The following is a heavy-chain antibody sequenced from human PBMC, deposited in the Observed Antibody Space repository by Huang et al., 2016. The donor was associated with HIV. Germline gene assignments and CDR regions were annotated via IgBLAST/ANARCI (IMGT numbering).Heavy chain of an antibody. D-gene: IGHD5-12*01. CDR2: LYYSGST. V-gene: IGHV4-59*01. J-gene: IGHJ3*02. CDR1: GGSISSYY. Sequence: QVQLQESGPGLVKPSETLSLTCTVSGGSISSYYWSWIRQPPGKGLECIGYLYYSGSTNDNPALKSLFTISVDTSKNQFALKLRSVTAADTAVYYCARGPSPWLQEAFDIWGQGTMVTVSS. CDR3: ARGPSPWLQEAFDI.